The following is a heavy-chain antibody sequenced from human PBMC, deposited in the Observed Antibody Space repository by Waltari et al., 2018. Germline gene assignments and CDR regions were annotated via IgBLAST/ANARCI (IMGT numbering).Heavy chain of an antibody. Sequence: EVQLLDSGGGLVQPGGSLRLSCVASGFTFSPYAMSWVRQAPGKGLDGVAAISGNAGTTYYTDSLKGRFTISRDKSKNTLYLQMNSLRAEDTAVYYCTRALFGGSTDWGQGTLVTVSS. CDR2: ISGNAGTT. CDR3: TRALFGGSTD. J-gene: IGHJ4*02. CDR1: GFTFSPYA. V-gene: IGHV3-23*01. D-gene: IGHD3-10*02.